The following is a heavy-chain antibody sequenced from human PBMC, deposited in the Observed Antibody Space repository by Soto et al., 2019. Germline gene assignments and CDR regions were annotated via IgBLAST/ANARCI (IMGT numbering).Heavy chain of an antibody. V-gene: IGHV1-3*05. CDR1: GYTFTSYA. Sequence: QVQLVQSGAEEKKPGASVKVSCKASGYTFTSYAMHWVRQAPGQRLEWMGWINAGNGNTKYSQKFQGRVTITRDTSASTAYMELSSLRSEDTAVYYCARGRGWGPGDAFDIWGQGTMVTVSS. J-gene: IGHJ3*02. CDR2: INAGNGNT. CDR3: ARGRGWGPGDAFDI. D-gene: IGHD6-19*01.